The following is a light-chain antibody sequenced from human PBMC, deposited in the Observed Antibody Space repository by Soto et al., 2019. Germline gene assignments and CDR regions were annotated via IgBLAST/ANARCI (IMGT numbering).Light chain of an antibody. V-gene: IGKV1-33*01. CDR1: QDINKN. CDR3: QQYDDLPIT. Sequence: DIQMTQSPSSLSASVGDRVTITCQASQDINKNLIWYQQKPGKAPKLLIYDVSKLETGVPSRFSGSGSGTDFTLTISSLQPEDIATYFCQQYDDLPITFGQGTRLEIK. CDR2: DVS. J-gene: IGKJ5*01.